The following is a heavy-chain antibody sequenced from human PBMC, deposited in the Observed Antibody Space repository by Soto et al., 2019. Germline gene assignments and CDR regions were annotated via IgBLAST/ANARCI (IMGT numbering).Heavy chain of an antibody. CDR1: GGSIISYY. V-gene: IGHV4-59*08. D-gene: IGHD6-13*01. Sequence: SETLSLTCTVSGGSIISYYWSWIRQPPGKGLEWIGYIYYSGSTNYNPSLKSRVTISVDTSKNQFSLKLSSVTAADTAVYYCASTLAAAGRTFDYWGQGTLVTVSS. CDR3: ASTLAAAGRTFDY. J-gene: IGHJ4*02. CDR2: IYYSGST.